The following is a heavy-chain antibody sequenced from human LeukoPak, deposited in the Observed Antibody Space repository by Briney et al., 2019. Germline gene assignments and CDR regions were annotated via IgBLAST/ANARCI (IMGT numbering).Heavy chain of an antibody. CDR1: GYPFTDYY. CDR2: INPKTGGT. J-gene: IGHJ5*02. V-gene: IGHV1-2*02. CDR3: ARGTPWFDP. Sequence: GASVKVSCKASGYPFTDYYIYWLRQAPGHGPEWMGWINPKTGGTHFAQDFQARVTMTSDTSVSTAYLELSSLKSDDTAVYYCARGTPWFDPWGQGTLVTVSS.